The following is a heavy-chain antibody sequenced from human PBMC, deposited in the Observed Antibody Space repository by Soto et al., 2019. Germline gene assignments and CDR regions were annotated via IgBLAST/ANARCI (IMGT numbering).Heavy chain of an antibody. CDR2: IWYDGSNK. CDR3: ARGYYYDSSGYRPAVDY. V-gene: IGHV3-33*01. CDR1: GFTFSSYG. Sequence: GGSLRLSCAASGFTFSSYGMHWVRQAPGKGLEWVAVIWYDGSNKYYADSVKGRFTISRDNSKNTLYLQMNSLGAEDTAVYYCARGYYYDSSGYRPAVDYWGQGTLVTVSS. D-gene: IGHD3-22*01. J-gene: IGHJ4*02.